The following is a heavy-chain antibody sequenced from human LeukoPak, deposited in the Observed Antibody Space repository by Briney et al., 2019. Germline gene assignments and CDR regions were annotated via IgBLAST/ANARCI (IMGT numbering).Heavy chain of an antibody. J-gene: IGHJ5*02. CDR3: ARLADGRLSNWFDP. V-gene: IGHV5-51*01. Sequence: GESLKISCEASGYKLSNYWIAWVRQVPGKGLEWMAIIYPGDSEARYSPSFQGQVTISADKSISTAYLQWSSLKASDTAMYYCARLADGRLSNWFDPWGQGTLVTVSS. CDR2: IYPGDSEA. CDR1: GYKLSNYW. D-gene: IGHD2-15*01.